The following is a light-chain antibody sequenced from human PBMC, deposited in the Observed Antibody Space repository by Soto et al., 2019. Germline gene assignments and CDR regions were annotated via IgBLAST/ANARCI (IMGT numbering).Light chain of an antibody. CDR1: QSVSGN. CDR3: QQYNNWPPVT. J-gene: IGKJ1*01. Sequence: EIVMTQSPATLSVSPGERVTLSCRASQSVSGNLAWYQQKPGQAPRLFIYGASTRATGIPARFSGSGSGTEFTLTISSLQSEDFAVYYCQQYNNWPPVTFXQGTKVDIK. V-gene: IGKV3-15*01. CDR2: GAS.